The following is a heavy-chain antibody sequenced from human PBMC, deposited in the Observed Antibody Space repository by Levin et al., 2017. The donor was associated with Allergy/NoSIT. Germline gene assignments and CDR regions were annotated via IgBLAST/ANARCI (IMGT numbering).Heavy chain of an antibody. CDR2: IYYSGST. Sequence: SETLSLTCTVSGGSISSSSYYWGWIRQPPGKGLEWIGSIYYSGSTYYNPSLKSRVTISVDTSKNQFSLKLSSVTAADTAVYYCAPLRRKYQRNYFDYWGQGTLVTVSS. J-gene: IGHJ4*02. D-gene: IGHD2-2*01. CDR1: GGSISSSSYY. V-gene: IGHV4-39*01. CDR3: APLRRKYQRNYFDY.